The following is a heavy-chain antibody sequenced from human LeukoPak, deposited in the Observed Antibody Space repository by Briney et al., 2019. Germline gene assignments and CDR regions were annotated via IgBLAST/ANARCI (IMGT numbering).Heavy chain of an antibody. V-gene: IGHV1-46*01. J-gene: IGHJ4*02. CDR2: INPSGGST. Sequence: VASVKVSCKASGYTFTSYYMHWVRQAPGQGLEWMGIINPSGGSTSYAQKFQGRVTMTRDTSTSTVYMELSSLRSEDTAVYYCARGWPYDFWSGYPLRYWGQGTLVTVSS. D-gene: IGHD3-3*01. CDR3: ARGWPYDFWSGYPLRY. CDR1: GYTFTSYY.